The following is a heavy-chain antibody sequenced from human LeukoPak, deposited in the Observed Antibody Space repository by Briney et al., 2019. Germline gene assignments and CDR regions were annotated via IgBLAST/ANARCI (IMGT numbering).Heavy chain of an antibody. CDR1: GFTFSSYW. J-gene: IGHJ5*02. D-gene: IGHD3-9*01. CDR3: ARANYDSTTCYYHLDL. CDR2: VDVHGQGT. V-gene: IGHV3-74*01. Sequence: SGGSLRLSCAASGFTFSSYWMHWVRQAPGKGPVWVSRVDVHGQGTAYADSVKGRFTISRDNAKNTLYLQMNRLSAEDTAVYYCARANYDSTTCYYHLDLWGQGPLVTVSS.